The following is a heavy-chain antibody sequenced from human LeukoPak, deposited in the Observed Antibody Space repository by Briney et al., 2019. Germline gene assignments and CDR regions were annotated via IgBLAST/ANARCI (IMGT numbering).Heavy chain of an antibody. CDR1: GFTFSTYG. D-gene: IGHD4-17*01. CDR2: VWSDGNGK. Sequence: GESLRLSCAASGFTFSTYGMHWVRQAPGKGLEWVALVWSDGNGKFYADSVKGRFTISRDNSKNTLYLQMSSLRADDTAVYYCVRVLTVTFDSWGQGTLVTVSS. J-gene: IGHJ4*02. V-gene: IGHV3-33*01. CDR3: VRVLTVTFDS.